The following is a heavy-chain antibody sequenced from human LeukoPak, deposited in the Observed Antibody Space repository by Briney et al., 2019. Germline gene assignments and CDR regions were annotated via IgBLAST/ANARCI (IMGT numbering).Heavy chain of an antibody. V-gene: IGHV1-46*01. CDR1: GYTFSNYC. Sequence: ASVKVSCKASGYTFSNYCMHWVRQAPGQGLEWLGIINPSLHIPIYAQTFQGRVTMTTDMSTSTAYMELSSLRSEDTAVYYCARDQEDYYGSGSYYNAGLYWGQGTLVTVSS. CDR2: INPSLHIP. CDR3: ARDQEDYYGSGSYYNAGLY. D-gene: IGHD3-10*01. J-gene: IGHJ4*02.